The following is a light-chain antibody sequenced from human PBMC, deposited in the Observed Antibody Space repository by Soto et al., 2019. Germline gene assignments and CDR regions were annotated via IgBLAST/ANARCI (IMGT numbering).Light chain of an antibody. Sequence: QAVVTQPPSASGTPGQTVTISCSGSSSNIGSHSVDWYQQLPGTAPKLLIYRDNQRPSGVPDRFSGSKSGTSASLAISGLRSEDEAYYYCAGWDDSLSGFAVFGGGTQLTVL. CDR1: SSNIGSHS. J-gene: IGLJ7*01. V-gene: IGLV1-47*01. CDR2: RDN. CDR3: AGWDDSLSGFAV.